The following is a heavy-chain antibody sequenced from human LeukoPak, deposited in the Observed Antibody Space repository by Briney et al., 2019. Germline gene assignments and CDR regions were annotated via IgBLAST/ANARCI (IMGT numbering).Heavy chain of an antibody. Sequence: PSETLSLTCAVSGGSISSSNWWSWVRQPPGKGLEWIGEIYHSGSTNYNPSLKSRVTISVDKSKNQFSLKLSSVTAADTAVYYCARVSRGQLIDAFDIWGQGTMVTVSS. V-gene: IGHV4-4*02. J-gene: IGHJ3*02. CDR1: GGSISSSNW. CDR2: IYHSGST. CDR3: ARVSRGQLIDAFDI. D-gene: IGHD6-13*01.